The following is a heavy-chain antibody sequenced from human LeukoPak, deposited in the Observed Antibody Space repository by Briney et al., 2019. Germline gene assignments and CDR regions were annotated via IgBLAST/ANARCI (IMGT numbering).Heavy chain of an antibody. Sequence: GGSLRLSCAASGFTFSSYGMHWVRQAPGKGLEWVAVTSYDGSNKYYADSVKGRFTISRDNSKNTLYLQMNSLRAEDTAVYYCAKASLRFLEWLPPDAFDIWGQGTMVTVSS. CDR2: TSYDGSNK. J-gene: IGHJ3*02. CDR1: GFTFSSYG. V-gene: IGHV3-30*18. D-gene: IGHD3-3*01. CDR3: AKASLRFLEWLPPDAFDI.